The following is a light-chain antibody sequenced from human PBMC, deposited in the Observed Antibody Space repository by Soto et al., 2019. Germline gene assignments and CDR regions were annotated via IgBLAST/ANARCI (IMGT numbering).Light chain of an antibody. Sequence: EIVLTQSPATLSLSPGERATLSCRASQSVSSYLAWYQHKPGQAPRLLIYDAFNRATGVAVRFSGSGSATDFTLTISSLEPEDFAVYYCQQRSNWAPITFGPGTKVDFK. CDR1: QSVSSY. CDR3: QQRSNWAPIT. V-gene: IGKV3-11*01. J-gene: IGKJ3*01. CDR2: DAF.